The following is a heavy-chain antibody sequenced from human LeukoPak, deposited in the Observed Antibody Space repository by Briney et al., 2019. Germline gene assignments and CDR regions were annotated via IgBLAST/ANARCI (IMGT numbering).Heavy chain of an antibody. CDR3: ARGGIAAASQGGDY. J-gene: IGHJ4*02. V-gene: IGHV1-2*02. Sequence: ASVKVSCKASGGTFSSYAISWVRQAPGQGLEWMGWINPNSGGTNYAQKFQGRVTMTRDTSISTAYMELSRLRSDDTAVYYCARGGIAAASQGGDYWGQGTLVTVSS. CDR2: INPNSGGT. D-gene: IGHD6-13*01. CDR1: GGTFSSYA.